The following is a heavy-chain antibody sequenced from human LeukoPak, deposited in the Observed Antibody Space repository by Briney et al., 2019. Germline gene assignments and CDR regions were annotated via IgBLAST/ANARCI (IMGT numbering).Heavy chain of an antibody. J-gene: IGHJ6*03. CDR3: AREVGYCSGGSCYSSYYYMDV. CDR2: IYTSGST. Sequence: SETLSLTCTVSGGSISSYYRSWIRQPAGKGLEWIGRIYTSGSTNYNPSLKSRVTMSVDTSKNQFSLKLSSVTAADTAVYYCAREVGYCSGGSCYSSYYYMDVWGKGTTVTVSS. D-gene: IGHD2-15*01. CDR1: GGSISSYY. V-gene: IGHV4-4*07.